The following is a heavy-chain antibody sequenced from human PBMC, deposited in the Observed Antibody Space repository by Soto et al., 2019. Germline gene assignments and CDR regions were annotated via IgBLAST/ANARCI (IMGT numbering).Heavy chain of an antibody. CDR3: ARAVGIQEGYFDR. CDR2: ISSNGGRT. Sequence: EVQMVESGGGLVQPGGSLRLSCVVSGFIFSSHGMHWVRQAPGKGLEYVSAISSNGGRTEYANSVRGRFTISRDNSKNTMYLQMGSLRAEDMAVYYCARAVGIQEGYFDRWGQGTLVIVSS. V-gene: IGHV3-64*01. J-gene: IGHJ4*02. CDR1: GFIFSSHG. D-gene: IGHD7-27*01.